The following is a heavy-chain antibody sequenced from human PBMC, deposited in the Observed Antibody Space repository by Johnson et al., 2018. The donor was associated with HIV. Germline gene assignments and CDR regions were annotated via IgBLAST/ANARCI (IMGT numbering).Heavy chain of an antibody. J-gene: IGHJ3*02. CDR2: ISWNSGSI. CDR3: AKARGGNYDAFDI. D-gene: IGHD4-23*01. V-gene: IGHV3-9*01. CDR1: GFTFDDYA. Sequence: VESGGGLVQPGRSLRLSCAASGFTFDDYAMHWVRQAPGKGLEWVSGISWNSGSIGYADPVKGRFTISRDNAKNSLYLQMNSLRAEDTALYYCAKARGGNYDAFDIWGQGTMVTVSS.